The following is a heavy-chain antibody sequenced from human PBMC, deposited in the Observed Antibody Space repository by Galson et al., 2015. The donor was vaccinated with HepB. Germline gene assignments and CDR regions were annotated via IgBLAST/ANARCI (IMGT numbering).Heavy chain of an antibody. CDR2: IWYDGSNK. CDR3: ARGRSTNGGKGVEGDY. Sequence: SLRLSCAASGFTFSSYGMHWVRQAPGKGLEWVAVIWYDGSNKYYADSVKGRFTISRDNSKNTLYLQMNSLRAEDTAVYYCARGRSTNGGKGVEGDYWGQGTLVTVSS. J-gene: IGHJ4*02. D-gene: IGHD4-23*01. CDR1: GFTFSSYG. V-gene: IGHV3-33*01.